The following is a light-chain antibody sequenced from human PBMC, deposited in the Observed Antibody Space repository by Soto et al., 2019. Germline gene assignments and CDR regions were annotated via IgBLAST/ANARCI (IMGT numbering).Light chain of an antibody. CDR2: EVS. V-gene: IGLV2-14*01. CDR3: CSYTSSSSYV. CDR1: SSDVGGCNY. J-gene: IGLJ1*01. Sequence: QSVLTQPASVSGSPGQSITISCTGTSSDVGGCNYVSWYQQHPGKAPKLMIYEVSNRPSGVSNRFSGSKSGNTASLTISGLQAEDEADYYCCSYTSSSSYVFGTGTKVTVL.